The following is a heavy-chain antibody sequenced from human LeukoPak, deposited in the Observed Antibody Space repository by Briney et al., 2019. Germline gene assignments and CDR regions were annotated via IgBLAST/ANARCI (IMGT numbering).Heavy chain of an antibody. D-gene: IGHD1-26*01. V-gene: IGHV4-59*08. J-gene: IGHJ3*02. CDR1: GGSISSYY. CDR3: ARHPSGSYPLDAFDI. CDR2: IYYSGST. Sequence: PSETLSLTCTVSGGSISSYYWSWIRQPPGKGLEWIGYIYYSGSTNYNPSLKSRVTISVDTSKNQFSLKLSSVTAADTAVYYCARHPSGSYPLDAFDIWGQGTMVTVSS.